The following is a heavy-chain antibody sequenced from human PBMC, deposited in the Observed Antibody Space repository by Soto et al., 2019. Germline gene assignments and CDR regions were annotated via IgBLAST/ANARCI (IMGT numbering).Heavy chain of an antibody. V-gene: IGHV4-31*03. CDR2: IYYSGST. CDR1: GGSISSGGYY. Sequence: QVQLQESGPGLVKPSQTLSLTCTVSGGSISSGGYYWSWIRQHPGKGLEWIGYIYYSGSTYYNPSLKSRVTITVDTPKNQCSLKLSSVTAADTAVYYCERDLNPPYNDDGMDVWGQGTPVPVSS. J-gene: IGHJ6*02. CDR3: ERDLNPPYNDDGMDV.